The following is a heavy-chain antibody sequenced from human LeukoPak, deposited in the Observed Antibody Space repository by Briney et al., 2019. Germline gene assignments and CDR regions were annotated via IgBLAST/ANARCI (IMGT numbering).Heavy chain of an antibody. CDR2: INPNSGGT. D-gene: IGHD2-8*01. Sequence: ASVKVSCKASGYNFIDFYMHWVRQAPGQGLEWMGRINPNSGGTNYAQKFQGRVTMTRDTSMSTAYMGLSRLRSDDTAVYYCARGGEGVLMVYARGNAFDIWGQGTMVTVSS. CDR1: GYNFIDFY. CDR3: ARGGEGVLMVYARGNAFDI. V-gene: IGHV1-2*02. J-gene: IGHJ3*02.